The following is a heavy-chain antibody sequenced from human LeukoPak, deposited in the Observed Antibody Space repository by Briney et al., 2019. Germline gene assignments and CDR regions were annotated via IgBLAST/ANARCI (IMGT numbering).Heavy chain of an antibody. V-gene: IGHV4-61*02. CDR1: GGSISSGGYY. J-gene: IGHJ5*02. D-gene: IGHD3-3*01. CDR3: ARDTRDDFWSDGNWFDP. Sequence: SQTLSLTCAVSGGSISSGGYYWSWIRQPAGKGLEWIGRIYTSGSTNYNPSLKSRVTMSVDTSKNQFSLKLSSVTAADTAVYYCARDTRDDFWSDGNWFDPWGQGTLVTVSS. CDR2: IYTSGST.